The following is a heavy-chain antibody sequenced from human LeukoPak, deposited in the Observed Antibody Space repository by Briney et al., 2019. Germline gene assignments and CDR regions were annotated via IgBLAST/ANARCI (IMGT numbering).Heavy chain of an antibody. CDR2: ISYDGSNK. CDR1: GFTFSSYC. V-gene: IGHV3-30*18. Sequence: PGRSLRLSCAASGFTFSSYCIHWVRQAPGKWLEWVAVISYDGSNKYYADSVKGRFTISRDNSKNTLYLQMNSLRAEDTAVYYCAKLKYDPFDYWGQGTLVTVSS. D-gene: IGHD1-1*01. J-gene: IGHJ4*02. CDR3: AKLKYDPFDY.